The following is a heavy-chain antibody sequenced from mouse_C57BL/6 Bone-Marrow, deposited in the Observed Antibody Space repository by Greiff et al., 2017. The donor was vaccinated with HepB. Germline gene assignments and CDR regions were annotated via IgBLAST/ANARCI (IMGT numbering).Heavy chain of an antibody. CDR3: ARDYGSSSYYYAMDY. CDR1: GYTFTSYW. Sequence: QVQLQQPGAELVMPGASVKLSCKASGYTFTSYWMHWVKQRPGQGLEWIGEIDPSDSYTNYNQKFKGKSTLTVDKSSSTADMQLSSLTSEDSAVYYCARDYGSSSYYYAMDYWGQGTSVTVSS. D-gene: IGHD1-1*01. V-gene: IGHV1-69*01. CDR2: IDPSDSYT. J-gene: IGHJ4*01.